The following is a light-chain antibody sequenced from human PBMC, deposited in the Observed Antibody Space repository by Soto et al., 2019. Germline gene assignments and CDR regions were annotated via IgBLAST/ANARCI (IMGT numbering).Light chain of an antibody. CDR3: QQTYSTPQP. CDR1: QSISRH. Sequence: DIQVTQSPSSLSASVGDRVTSTCRSSQSISRHLNWYQQKPGKAPKLLINIASSLQSGVPSRFSGSGSGTDFTLTISNVQPEDFATYYCQQTYSTPQPFGQGTRLEI. V-gene: IGKV1-39*01. CDR2: IAS. J-gene: IGKJ5*01.